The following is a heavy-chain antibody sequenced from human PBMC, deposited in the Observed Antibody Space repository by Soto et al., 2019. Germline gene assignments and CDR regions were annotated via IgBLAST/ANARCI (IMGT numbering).Heavy chain of an antibody. CDR1: GFSFSTSGMG. CDR2: VYWDDDK. CDR3: ALLWEGGHSRSWHY. Sequence: QITLKESGPTLVKPTQPLTLTCTFSGFSFSTSGMGVGWIRQPPAKALEWLALVYWDDDKRSSPSLKSRLTITKDTAKNQVVLTMTNMDPVDTATYYCALLWEGGHSRSWHYWGQGTLVTVSS. V-gene: IGHV2-5*02. D-gene: IGHD6-13*01. J-gene: IGHJ4*02.